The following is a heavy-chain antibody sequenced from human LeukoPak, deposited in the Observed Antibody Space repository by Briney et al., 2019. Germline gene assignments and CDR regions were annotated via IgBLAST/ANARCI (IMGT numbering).Heavy chain of an antibody. D-gene: IGHD2-15*01. CDR3: ARQILGTYYYYYYMDV. J-gene: IGHJ6*03. Sequence: GGSLRLSCAASGFTFSSYSMNWVRQAPGKGLEWVSSISSSSSYIYYADSVEGRFTISRDNAKNSLYLQMNSLRAEDTAVYYCARQILGTYYYYYYMDVWGKGTTVTISS. CDR1: GFTFSSYS. CDR2: ISSSSSYI. V-gene: IGHV3-21*01.